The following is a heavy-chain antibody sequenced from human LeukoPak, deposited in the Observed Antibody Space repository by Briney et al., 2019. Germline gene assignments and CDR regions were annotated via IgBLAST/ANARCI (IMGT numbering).Heavy chain of an antibody. CDR1: GFTVSSNY. D-gene: IGHD3-22*01. V-gene: IGHV3-53*01. CDR3: ARGARNYYDSSGYSLFDY. CDR2: IYSGGST. Sequence: PGGSQRLSCAASGFTVSSNYMSWVRQAPGKGLEWVSVIYSGGSTYYADSVKGRFTISRDNSKNTLYLQMNSLRAEDTAVYYCARGARNYYDSSGYSLFDYWGQGTLVTVSS. J-gene: IGHJ4*02.